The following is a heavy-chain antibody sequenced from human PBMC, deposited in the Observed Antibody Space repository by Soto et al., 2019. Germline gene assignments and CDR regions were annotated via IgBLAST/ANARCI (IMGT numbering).Heavy chain of an antibody. Sequence: QVQLVQSGAEVKKPGASVKVSCKASGYTFSNYLLHWVRQAPGQGLEWMGWINAGNGNTKYSQKFQGRVTFTRDTTASTAYLELSSLRSEDTGVYYCASPSYGSGSYYWGQGTLVIVSS. J-gene: IGHJ4*02. CDR2: INAGNGNT. D-gene: IGHD3-10*01. CDR1: GYTFSNYL. CDR3: ASPSYGSGSYY. V-gene: IGHV1-3*01.